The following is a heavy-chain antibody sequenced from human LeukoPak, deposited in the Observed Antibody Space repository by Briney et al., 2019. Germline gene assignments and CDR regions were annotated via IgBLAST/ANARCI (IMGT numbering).Heavy chain of an antibody. CDR1: GFTFSSYA. V-gene: IGHV3-23*01. Sequence: GGSLRLSCAASGFTFSSYAMSWVRQAPGKGLEWVSAISGSGGSTYYADSVKGRFTISRDNSRSTLYLQMNSLRAEDTAVYYCAKGSTSTVTPTDYWGQGTLVTVSS. D-gene: IGHD4-17*01. CDR2: ISGSGGST. J-gene: IGHJ4*02. CDR3: AKGSTSTVTPTDY.